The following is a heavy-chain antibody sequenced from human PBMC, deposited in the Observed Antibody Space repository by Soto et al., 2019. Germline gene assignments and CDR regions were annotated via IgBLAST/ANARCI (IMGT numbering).Heavy chain of an antibody. Sequence: GGSLRLSCAASGFTFRTYAMNWVRQDPGKGLEWISAISVSGSFTHYADSVRGRFTISRDNSQNQLYLQMNNLRGDDTAMYYCAKIPTGSGSSKFDYWGQGIQVTVSS. CDR3: AKIPTGSGSSKFDY. V-gene: IGHV3-23*01. D-gene: IGHD3-10*01. CDR1: GFTFRTYA. CDR2: ISVSGSFT. J-gene: IGHJ4*02.